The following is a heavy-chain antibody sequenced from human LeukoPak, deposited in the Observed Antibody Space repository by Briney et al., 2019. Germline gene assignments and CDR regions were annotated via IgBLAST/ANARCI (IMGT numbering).Heavy chain of an antibody. Sequence: GGSLRLSCAASGFTFSSYEMNWVRQAPGKGLEWVAYITRSGSTIYYADSVKGRFTISRDNAKNSLYLQMNSLRAEDTAVYYCAREWAAVWFGESINYYGMDVWGKGTTVTVSS. J-gene: IGHJ6*04. D-gene: IGHD3-10*01. CDR1: GFTFSSYE. CDR3: AREWAAVWFGESINYYGMDV. V-gene: IGHV3-48*03. CDR2: ITRSGSTI.